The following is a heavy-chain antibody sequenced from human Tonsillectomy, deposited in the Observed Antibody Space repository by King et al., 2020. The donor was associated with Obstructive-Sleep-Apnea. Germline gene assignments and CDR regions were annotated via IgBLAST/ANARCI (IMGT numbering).Heavy chain of an antibody. D-gene: IGHD6-13*01. V-gene: IGHV1-8*01. CDR3: AGGSSRSFDI. CDR1: GYTFSSAE. Sequence: QLVQSGAEVKKPGASVKVSCKASGYTFSSAEIHWVRQAPGQGLEWMGWMNPNSGNTVYVQKFQGRVTMTRNPSINTAYMELSSLRSKDTAVYFCAGGSSRSFDIWGQGTLVTVSS. J-gene: IGHJ4*02. CDR2: MNPNSGNT.